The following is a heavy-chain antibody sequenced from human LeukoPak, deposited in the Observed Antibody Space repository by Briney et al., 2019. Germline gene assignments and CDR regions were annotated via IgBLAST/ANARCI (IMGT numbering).Heavy chain of an antibody. D-gene: IGHD1-26*01. Sequence: PGGSLRLSCAASGFTFSSYAMHWVRQAPGKGLEWVAVISHDGSNKYYADSVKGRFTISRDNSKNTLYLQMNSLRAEDTAVYYCATLRSKKGGSYFDPWGQGTLVTVSS. J-gene: IGHJ5*02. CDR2: ISHDGSNK. V-gene: IGHV3-30*04. CDR1: GFTFSSYA. CDR3: ATLRSKKGGSYFDP.